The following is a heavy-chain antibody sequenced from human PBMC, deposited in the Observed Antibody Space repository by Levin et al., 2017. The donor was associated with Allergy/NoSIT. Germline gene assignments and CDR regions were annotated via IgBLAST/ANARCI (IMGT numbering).Heavy chain of an antibody. V-gene: IGHV3-33*01. Sequence: PGESLKISCAASGFTFSSYGMQWVRLAPGKGLEWVAVLWYDGSNKHYADSVKGRFTISRDNSKNTLYLQMNSLRPEDTAVYYCARVEGHSAQPGYFYYYMDVWGKGTTVTVSS. CDR3: ARVEGHSAQPGYFYYYMDV. D-gene: IGHD1-1*01. CDR2: LWYDGSNK. J-gene: IGHJ6*03. CDR1: GFTFSSYG.